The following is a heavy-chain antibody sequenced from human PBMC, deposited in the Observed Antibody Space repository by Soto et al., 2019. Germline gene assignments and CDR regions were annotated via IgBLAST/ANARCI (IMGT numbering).Heavy chain of an antibody. J-gene: IGHJ6*03. V-gene: IGHV3-23*01. Sequence: EVQLLESGGGVVQPGGSLRLSCAGSGFPFSSYAVSWVRQTPGKGLEWVSSISGGGDRAYHADSVKGRFSISRDNLKNTLYLHMNSLRPEDTAVYYCAKGIHYDFWSGHYYYYMDFWGKGTTVIVSS. CDR1: GFPFSSYA. D-gene: IGHD3-3*01. CDR3: AKGIHYDFWSGHYYYYMDF. CDR2: ISGGGDRA.